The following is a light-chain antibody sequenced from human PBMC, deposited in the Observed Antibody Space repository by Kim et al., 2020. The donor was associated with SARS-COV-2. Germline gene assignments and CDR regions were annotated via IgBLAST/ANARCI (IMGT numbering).Light chain of an antibody. CDR3: QVWDSSSDHPWV. V-gene: IGLV3-12*01. CDR1: NSGVKA. Sequence: TASTPRIPWGGNNSGVKAVHRHQQKPGEDPVLVIYSDSNRPSGIPERLSGSNPGNTPTLPASRIEAGDEADSYCQVWDSSSDHPWVFGGGTQLTVL. CDR2: SDS. J-gene: IGLJ3*02.